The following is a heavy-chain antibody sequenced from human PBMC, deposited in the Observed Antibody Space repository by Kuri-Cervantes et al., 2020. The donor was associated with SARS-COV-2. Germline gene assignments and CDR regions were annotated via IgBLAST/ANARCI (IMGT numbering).Heavy chain of an antibody. CDR1: GFTFSSYG. J-gene: IGHJ4*02. CDR2: ISYDGSNK. Sequence: GGSLRLSCAASGFTFSSYGMHWVRQAPGKGLEWVAVISYDGSNKYYADSVKGWFTISRDNSKNTLYLQMNSLRDEDTAVYYCASGVYEEWELPGEDYWGQGTLVTVSS. CDR3: ASGVYEEWELPGEDY. D-gene: IGHD1-26*01. V-gene: IGHV3-30*03.